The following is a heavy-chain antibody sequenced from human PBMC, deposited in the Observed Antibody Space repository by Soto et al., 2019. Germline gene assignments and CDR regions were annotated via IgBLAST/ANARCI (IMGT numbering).Heavy chain of an antibody. Sequence: QVQLVQSAAEVKKPGASVKVSCKASGYSFTSYGISWVRRAPGQGLEWMGWVSPYNGHTQFAQRFQGRVTMTTDTSTKTAYMELRNLSSDDTAHYYCARDLTIVPATHPRLENYGMDVWGQGTTVIVSS. CDR1: GYSFTSYG. D-gene: IGHD2-2*01. CDR3: ARDLTIVPATHPRLENYGMDV. V-gene: IGHV1-18*01. CDR2: VSPYNGHT. J-gene: IGHJ6*02.